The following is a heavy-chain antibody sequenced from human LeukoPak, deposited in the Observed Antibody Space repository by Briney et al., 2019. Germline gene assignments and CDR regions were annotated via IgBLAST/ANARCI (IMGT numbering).Heavy chain of an antibody. CDR2: ISSSGSTR. CDR1: GFTFSRYE. CDR3: ARGYRV. Sequence: PGGSLRLSCAASGFTFSRYEMNWVRQAPGKGLEWVSYISSSGSTRYYADSVKGRFTISRDNAKNSLYLQMNSLRAEDTAVYYCARGYRVWGQGTMVTVSS. V-gene: IGHV3-48*03. J-gene: IGHJ3*01. D-gene: IGHD3-16*02.